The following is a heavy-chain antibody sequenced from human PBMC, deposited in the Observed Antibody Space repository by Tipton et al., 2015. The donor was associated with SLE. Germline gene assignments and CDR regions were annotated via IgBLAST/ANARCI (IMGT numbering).Heavy chain of an antibody. CDR3: ASFDYGDYWY. J-gene: IGHJ4*02. V-gene: IGHV4-59*11. CDR1: GGSISSHY. Sequence: TLSLTCTVSGGSISSHYWSWIRQPPGKGLEWIGSIYYSGSTNYNPTLKSRVTISVDTSKNQFSLKLSAVTAAATAVYYCASFDYGDYWYWGQGTLVTVSS. CDR2: IYYSGST. D-gene: IGHD4-17*01.